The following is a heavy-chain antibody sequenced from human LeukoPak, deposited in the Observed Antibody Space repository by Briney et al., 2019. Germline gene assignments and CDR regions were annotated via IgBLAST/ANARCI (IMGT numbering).Heavy chain of an antibody. D-gene: IGHD6-13*01. CDR3: ASQLGDASDI. CDR1: GFTFSSYS. Sequence: HGGSLRLSCAASGFTFSSYSMNWVRQAPGKGLEWVSYISSSSSTIYYADSVKGRFTISRDNGKNSLYLQMNNLRAEDTAVYYCASQLGDASDIWGQGTMVTVSS. J-gene: IGHJ3*02. CDR2: ISSSSSTI. V-gene: IGHV3-48*01.